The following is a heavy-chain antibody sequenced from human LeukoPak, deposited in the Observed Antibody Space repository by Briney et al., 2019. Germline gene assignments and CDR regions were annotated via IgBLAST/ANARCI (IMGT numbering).Heavy chain of an antibody. Sequence: GASVKVSCKASGYTFTGFYIHWVRQPPGQGLEWMGLISPKNGGTNYAQKFEGGVTMTRDTSISTAYMDLSRLTSDDTAIYYCARDWRGSYFPDFWGQGTLVTVSS. CDR1: GYTFTGFY. CDR2: ISPKNGGT. V-gene: IGHV1-2*02. D-gene: IGHD1-26*01. CDR3: ARDWRGSYFPDF. J-gene: IGHJ4*02.